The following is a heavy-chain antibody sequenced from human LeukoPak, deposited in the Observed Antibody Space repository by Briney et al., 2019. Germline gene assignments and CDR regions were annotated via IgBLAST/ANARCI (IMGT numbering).Heavy chain of an antibody. CDR3: ARDPFLWFGEPSGSY. J-gene: IGHJ4*02. CDR1: GGSISSSSYY. D-gene: IGHD3-10*01. Sequence: SETLSLTCTVSGGSISSSSYYWGWIRQSPGKGLEWIGRIYTSGSTNYNPSLKSRVTMSVDTSKNQFSLKLSSVTAADTAVYYCARDPFLWFGEPSGSYWGQGTLVTVSS. V-gene: IGHV4-39*07. CDR2: IYTSGST.